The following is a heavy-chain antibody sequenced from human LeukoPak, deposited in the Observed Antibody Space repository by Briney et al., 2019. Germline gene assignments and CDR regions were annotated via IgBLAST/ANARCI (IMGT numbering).Heavy chain of an antibody. V-gene: IGHV1-24*01. D-gene: IGHD3-3*01. CDR2: FDPEDGET. CDR3: AKDRSGEDAFDI. CDR1: GYTLTELS. Sequence: ASVKVSCKVSGYTLTELSMHWVRQAPGKGLEWMGGFDPEDGETIYAQKFQGRVTMTEDTSTDTAYMELSSLRAEDTAVHYCAKDRSGEDAFDIWGQGTMVTVSS. J-gene: IGHJ3*02.